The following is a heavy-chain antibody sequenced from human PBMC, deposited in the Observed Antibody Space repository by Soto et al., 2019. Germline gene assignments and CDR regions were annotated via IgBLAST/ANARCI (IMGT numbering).Heavy chain of an antibody. Sequence: SGPTLVNPTQTLTLTCTFSAFSLSTGGVGVGWIRQPPGKALEWLARIDWDDDEYYSTSLKTRLTISKDTSKNLVVLTMTNMDPTDTATYYCARTLGSSTLDYWGQGTLVTVSS. J-gene: IGHJ4*02. CDR2: IDWDDDE. CDR3: ARTLGSSTLDY. D-gene: IGHD6-13*01. CDR1: AFSLSTGGVG. V-gene: IGHV2-70*11.